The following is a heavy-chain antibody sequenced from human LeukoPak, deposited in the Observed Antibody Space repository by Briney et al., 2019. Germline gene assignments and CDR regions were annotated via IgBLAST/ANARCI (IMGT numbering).Heavy chain of an antibody. Sequence: GGSLRLSCAASGFTFSTYWMSWVRQAPGKGLEWVSAISGSGGSTYYADSVKGRFTISRDNSKNTLYLQMNSLRAEDTAVYYCAKKLTPRYYYGMDVWGQGTTVTVSS. D-gene: IGHD3-9*01. CDR2: ISGSGGST. CDR3: AKKLTPRYYYGMDV. CDR1: GFTFSTYW. J-gene: IGHJ6*02. V-gene: IGHV3-23*01.